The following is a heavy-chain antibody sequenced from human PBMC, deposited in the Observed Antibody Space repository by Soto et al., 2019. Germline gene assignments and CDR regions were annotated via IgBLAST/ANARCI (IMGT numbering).Heavy chain of an antibody. CDR1: GFTFSSYG. J-gene: IGHJ5*02. D-gene: IGHD3-10*01. CDR2: IWYDGSNK. CDR3: ARESTGSYISWFDP. V-gene: IGHV3-33*01. Sequence: QVQLVESGGGVVQPGRSLRLSCAASGFTFSSYGMHWVRQAPGKGLEWVAVIWYDGSNKYYADSVKGRFTISRDNSKNTLYRQMNGLRAEDTAVYYCARESTGSYISWFDPWGQGTLVTVSS.